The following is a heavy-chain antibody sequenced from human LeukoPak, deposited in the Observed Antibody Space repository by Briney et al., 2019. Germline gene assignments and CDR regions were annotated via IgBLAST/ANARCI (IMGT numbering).Heavy chain of an antibody. D-gene: IGHD3-3*01. Sequence: PSETLSLTCTVSGGSISDYYWSWIRQSPGKGLEWIGHMHYSGSTNYNSSLESRVTISMDTSKRQISLKLSSVTAADTAVHYCARDSPFEWAVFGDSFDVWGQGTVVAVSS. CDR1: GGSISDYY. J-gene: IGHJ3*01. V-gene: IGHV4-59*01. CDR3: ARDSPFEWAVFGDSFDV. CDR2: MHYSGST.